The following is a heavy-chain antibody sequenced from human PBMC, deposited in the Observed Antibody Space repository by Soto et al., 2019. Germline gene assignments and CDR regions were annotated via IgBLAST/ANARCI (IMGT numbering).Heavy chain of an antibody. CDR1: GYTFTKYG. Sequence: QVQLVQSGAEVKKPGASVKVSCKASGYTFTKYGITWVRQAPGQDFEWMGWIGTCNNHTKYTEKLQGRVTLTIDTSTTTAYMELRSLRSDDTAVYYCARDLWSGQSLDYWGQGTLVTVSS. J-gene: IGHJ4*02. CDR3: ARDLWSGQSLDY. D-gene: IGHD3-3*01. V-gene: IGHV1-18*01. CDR2: IGTCNNHT.